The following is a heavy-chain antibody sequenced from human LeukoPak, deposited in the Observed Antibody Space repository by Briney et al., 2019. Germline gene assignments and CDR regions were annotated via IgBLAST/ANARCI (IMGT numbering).Heavy chain of an antibody. Sequence: SETLSLTCTVSGGSIRSYYWSWIRQPPGKGLEWIGYIYCSGSTSYNPSLKSRVTISVDKSKNQFSLKLISVAAADTAVYYCARSYDTNFDYWGQGTLVTVSS. J-gene: IGHJ4*02. D-gene: IGHD3-3*01. CDR1: GGSIRSYY. CDR2: IYCSGST. CDR3: ARSYDTNFDY. V-gene: IGHV4-59*01.